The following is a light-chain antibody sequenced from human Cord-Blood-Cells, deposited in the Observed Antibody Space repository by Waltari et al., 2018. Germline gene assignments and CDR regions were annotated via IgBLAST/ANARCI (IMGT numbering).Light chain of an antibody. Sequence: QSALTQPASVSGSPGQSITISCTGTSSDVGGYNYVSWYQPHPGKAPKLMIYDVSNRPSGVSNRFSGSKSGNTASLTISGLQAEDEADYYCSSYTSSRVFGTGTKVTVL. CDR3: SSYTSSRV. V-gene: IGLV2-14*01. CDR2: DVS. CDR1: SSDVGGYNY. J-gene: IGLJ1*01.